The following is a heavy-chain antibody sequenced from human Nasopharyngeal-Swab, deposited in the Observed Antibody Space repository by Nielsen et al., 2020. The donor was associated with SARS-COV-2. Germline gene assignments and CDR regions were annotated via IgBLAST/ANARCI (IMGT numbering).Heavy chain of an antibody. D-gene: IGHD5-18*01. CDR2: IYYSGST. V-gene: IGHV4-59*13. Sequence: GSLRLSCTVSGGSISSYYWRWIRQPPGKGLEWIGYIYYSGSTNYNPSLKSRVTISVDTSKNQFSLKLSSVTAADTAVYYCARSEWIQLWSTGRRGMDVWGQGTTVTVSS. CDR3: ARSEWIQLWSTGRRGMDV. CDR1: GGSISSYY. J-gene: IGHJ6*02.